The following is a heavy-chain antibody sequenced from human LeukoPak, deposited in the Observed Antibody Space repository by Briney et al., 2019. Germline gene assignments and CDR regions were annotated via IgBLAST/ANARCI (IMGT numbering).Heavy chain of an antibody. Sequence: SETLSLTCTVSGGSISSYYWSWIRQPPGKGLEWVGYIYYSGSTNYNPSLKSRVTTSVDTSKNQFSLKLSSVTAADTAVYYGARHLMPPSVATWGAFDIWGQGTMVTVSS. V-gene: IGHV4-59*08. J-gene: IGHJ3*02. CDR1: GGSISSYY. CDR3: ARHLMPPSVATWGAFDI. CDR2: IYYSGST. D-gene: IGHD5-12*01.